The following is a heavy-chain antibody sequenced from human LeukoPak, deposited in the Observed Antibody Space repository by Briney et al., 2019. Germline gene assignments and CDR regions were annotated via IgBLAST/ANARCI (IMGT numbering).Heavy chain of an antibody. CDR3: ARGDDYGDNAIVY. CDR2: ISGSGGGT. J-gene: IGHJ4*02. D-gene: IGHD4-17*01. V-gene: IGHV3-23*01. Sequence: GGSLRLSCAASGFTFSSNAMSWVRQAPGKGLEWVSAISGSGGGTFYADSVKGRFTISRDNAKNSVHLQMNSLRGEDAALYFCARGDDYGDNAIVYWGQGTLVTVSS. CDR1: GFTFSSNA.